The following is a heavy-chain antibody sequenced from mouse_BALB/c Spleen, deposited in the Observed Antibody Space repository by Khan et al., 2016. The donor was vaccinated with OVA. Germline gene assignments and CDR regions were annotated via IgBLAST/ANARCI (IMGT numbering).Heavy chain of an antibody. Sequence: EVQLVESGGGLVKPGGSLKLSCAASGFTFSTYAMSWVRQTPEKRLEWVATISSDGGYTYYPDSVKGRFTISRDNARNNLYLQMSSLRSDDTAMYYCARSPYGNFAYWGQGTLVTVSA. CDR1: GFTFSTYA. J-gene: IGHJ3*01. CDR2: ISSDGGYT. CDR3: ARSPYGNFAY. V-gene: IGHV5-9-3*01. D-gene: IGHD2-1*01.